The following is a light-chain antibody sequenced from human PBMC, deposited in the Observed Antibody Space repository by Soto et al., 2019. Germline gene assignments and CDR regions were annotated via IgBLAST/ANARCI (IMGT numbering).Light chain of an antibody. V-gene: IGKV3-20*01. Sequence: EIVLTQSPGTLSLSPGERATLSCRASQSVSSSFLAWYQQKPCQAPRLLIYGASSRATGIPARFSGSGSGTDFTITISRLEPEDVAVYYCQQYGSSSWTCGQGTKVDIK. CDR3: QQYGSSSWT. CDR2: GAS. J-gene: IGKJ1*01. CDR1: QSVSSSF.